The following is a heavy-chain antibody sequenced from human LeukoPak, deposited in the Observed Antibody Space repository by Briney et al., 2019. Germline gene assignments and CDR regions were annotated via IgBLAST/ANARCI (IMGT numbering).Heavy chain of an antibody. CDR1: GFTVSSNY. V-gene: IGHV3-53*01. CDR2: IYSGGST. CDR3: ARDQTAVGGSFDY. J-gene: IGHJ4*02. D-gene: IGHD1-26*01. Sequence: GGSLRLSCAASGFTVSSNYMSWVRQAPGKGLEWVSVIYSGGSTYYADSVKGRFTISRDNAKNSLYLQMNSLRAEDTAVYYCARDQTAVGGSFDYWGQGTLVTVSS.